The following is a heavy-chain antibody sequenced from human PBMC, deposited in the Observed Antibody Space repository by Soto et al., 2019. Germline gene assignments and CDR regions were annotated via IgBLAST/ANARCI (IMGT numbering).Heavy chain of an antibody. Sequence: SETLSLTCTVYGGSVISGSFYWSWIRQPPGKGLEWIGFIYDNRTFNYNPSLKSRVTISVDTSKHQFSLKLSSVTAADTAVYYCARAPLGYSSSHYFDFWGQGALVTVSS. D-gene: IGHD6-6*01. CDR2: IYDNRTF. CDR3: ARAPLGYSSSHYFDF. CDR1: GGSVISGSFY. V-gene: IGHV4-61*01. J-gene: IGHJ4*02.